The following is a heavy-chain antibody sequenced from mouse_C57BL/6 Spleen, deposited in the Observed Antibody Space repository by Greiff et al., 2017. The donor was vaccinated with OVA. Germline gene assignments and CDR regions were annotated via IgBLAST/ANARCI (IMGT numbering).Heavy chain of an antibody. CDR3: ARTTTGPGRYAMDY. CDR2: INPNNGGT. CDR1: GYTFTDYN. Sequence: VQLQQSGPELVKPGASVKIPCKASGYTFTDYNMDWVKQSHGKSLEWIGDINPNNGGTIYNQKFKGKATLTVDKSSSTAYMELRSLTSEDTAVYYCARTTTGPGRYAMDYWGQGTSVTVSS. J-gene: IGHJ4*01. V-gene: IGHV1-18*01. D-gene: IGHD1-1*01.